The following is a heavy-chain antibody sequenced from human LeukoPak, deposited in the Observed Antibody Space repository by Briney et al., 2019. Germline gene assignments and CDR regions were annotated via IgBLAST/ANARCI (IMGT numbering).Heavy chain of an antibody. CDR1: GFTFSSYG. J-gene: IGHJ4*02. CDR2: ISYDGSNK. Sequence: PGGSLRLSCAASGFTFSSYGMHWVRQAPGKGLEWVAVISYDGSNKYYADSVKGRFTISRDNSTNTLYLQMNSLRAEDTAVYYCAKDRDPYYYDSSGYPLDYWGQGTLVTVSS. V-gene: IGHV3-30*18. D-gene: IGHD3-22*01. CDR3: AKDRDPYYYDSSGYPLDY.